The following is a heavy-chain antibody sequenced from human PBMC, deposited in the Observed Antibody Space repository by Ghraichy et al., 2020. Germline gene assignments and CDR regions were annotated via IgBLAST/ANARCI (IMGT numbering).Heavy chain of an antibody. J-gene: IGHJ5*02. Sequence: ASVKVSCKASGYTFTSYDINWVRQATGQGLEWMGWMNPNSGNTGYAQKFQGRVTMTRNTSISTAYMELSSLRSEDTAVYYCARGRGPILLWFGELGFWFDPWGQGTLVTVSS. CDR2: MNPNSGNT. CDR1: GYTFTSYD. CDR3: ARGRGPILLWFGELGFWFDP. V-gene: IGHV1-8*01. D-gene: IGHD3-10*01.